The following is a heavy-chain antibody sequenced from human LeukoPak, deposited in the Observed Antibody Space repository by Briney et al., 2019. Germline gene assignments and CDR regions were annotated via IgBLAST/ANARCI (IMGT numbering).Heavy chain of an antibody. CDR2: ISSSGSYI. J-gene: IGHJ4*02. D-gene: IGHD1-20*01. CDR3: AREYNSRATFDY. V-gene: IGHV3-21*05. Sequence: GGSLRLSCAASASGVSFTSHSMNWVRQTPGKGLEWISYISSSGSYIFYAASVEGRLTVSRDNARNSLYLQMNSLRAEDTAIYYCAREYNSRATFDYWGQGTLVTVSS. CDR1: ASGVSFTSHS.